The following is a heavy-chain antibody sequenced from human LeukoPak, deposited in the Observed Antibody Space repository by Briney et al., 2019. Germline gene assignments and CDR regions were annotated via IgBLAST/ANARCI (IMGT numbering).Heavy chain of an antibody. D-gene: IGHD3-22*01. CDR1: GYTFTSYG. CDR3: ARVVDTYYYDSSGYSDY. CDR2: ISAYNGNT. J-gene: IGHJ4*02. Sequence: ASVKVSCKASGYTFTSYGISWVRQAPGQGLEWMGWISAYNGNTNYAQKLQGRVTMTTDTSTSTAYMELRSLRSDDTAVYYCARVVDTYYYDSSGYSDYWGQGTLVTVSS. V-gene: IGHV1-18*01.